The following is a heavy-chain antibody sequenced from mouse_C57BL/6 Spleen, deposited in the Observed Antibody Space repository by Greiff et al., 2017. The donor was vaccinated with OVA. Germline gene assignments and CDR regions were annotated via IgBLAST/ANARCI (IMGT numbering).Heavy chain of an antibody. CDR2: INPNNGGT. CDR3: AREGHLYYFDD. D-gene: IGHD6-2*01. CDR1: GYTFTDYY. J-gene: IGHJ2*01. Sequence: EVQLQQSGPELVKPGASVTISCKASGYTFTDYYMKWVKQRTGKSLEWIGDINPNNGGTSYNQKFKGKATLTVDKSTSHAYLELRSCTSEDSSVYYCAREGHLYYFDDWGQGTTLTVAS. V-gene: IGHV1-26*01.